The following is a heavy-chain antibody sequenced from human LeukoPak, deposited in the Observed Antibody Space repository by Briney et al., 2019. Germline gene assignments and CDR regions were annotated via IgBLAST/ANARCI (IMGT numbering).Heavy chain of an antibody. CDR1: GGSFSGYY. Sequence: PSETLSLTCAVYGGSFSGYYWSWIRQPPGKGLEWIGEINHSGSTNYNPSLKSRVTISVDTSKSQFSLKLSSVTAADTAVYYCARGRRVFNWFDPWGREPWSPSPQ. D-gene: IGHD3-3*01. CDR2: INHSGST. V-gene: IGHV4-34*01. J-gene: IGHJ5*02. CDR3: ARGRRVFNWFDP.